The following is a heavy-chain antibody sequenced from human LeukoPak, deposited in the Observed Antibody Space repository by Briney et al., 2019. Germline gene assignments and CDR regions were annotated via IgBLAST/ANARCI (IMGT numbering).Heavy chain of an antibody. V-gene: IGHV3-23*01. Sequence: PRGSLRLSCGASGFTFSNYAMSWVRQAPGKGLEWVSAIRTSGSTYYADSVKGRFTISRDNPKNTLYLQMNSLRGEDTAVYYCAKPERYGTTWYGRVDYWGQGTLVTVSS. CDR3: AKPERYGTTWYGRVDY. CDR2: IRTSGST. J-gene: IGHJ4*02. D-gene: IGHD6-13*01. CDR1: GFTFSNYA.